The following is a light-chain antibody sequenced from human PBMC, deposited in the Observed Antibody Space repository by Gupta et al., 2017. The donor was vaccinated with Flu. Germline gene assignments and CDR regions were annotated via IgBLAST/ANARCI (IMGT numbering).Light chain of an antibody. J-gene: IGLJ3*02. CDR2: DDS. Sequence: SYVLTQLPSVSVAPGQTARMTCGGNSIGSKTVHWYQQKAGLAPVLVVYDDSARPSGIPERFSGSNSGNTATLTINRAEAGDEADYYCQMWDSDSDRPVFGGGTQLTVL. V-gene: IGLV3-21*02. CDR1: SIGSKT. CDR3: QMWDSDSDRPV.